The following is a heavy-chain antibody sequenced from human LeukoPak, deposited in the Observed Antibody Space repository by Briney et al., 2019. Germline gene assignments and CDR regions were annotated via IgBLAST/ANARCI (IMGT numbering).Heavy chain of an antibody. CDR3: ARHEGIGLWELSVDY. J-gene: IGHJ4*02. D-gene: IGHD3-16*02. V-gene: IGHV5-51*01. CDR2: IYPGDSDT. CDR1: GYSFTSYW. Sequence: GESLKISCKGSGYSFTSYWIGWVRQMPGKGLEWMGIIYPGDSDTRYSPSFQGQVTISADKSISTAYLQWSGLKASDTAMYYCARHEGIGLWELSVDYWGQGTLVTVSS.